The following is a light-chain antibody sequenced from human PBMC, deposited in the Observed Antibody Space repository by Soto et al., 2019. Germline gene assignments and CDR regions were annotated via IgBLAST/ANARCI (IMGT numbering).Light chain of an antibody. V-gene: IGKV3-15*01. CDR3: QQYNDTPLT. CDR2: DAS. J-gene: IGKJ4*02. Sequence: DIVILKSSHAPLSVSPGDRATLSCTASQYIGSTIAWYQQRSGQPPRLLIFDASIRLPTVPARFSGSVSGTEFTLTISGLQAEDVAVYYCQQYNDTPLTFGEGTKVDIK. CDR1: QYIGST.